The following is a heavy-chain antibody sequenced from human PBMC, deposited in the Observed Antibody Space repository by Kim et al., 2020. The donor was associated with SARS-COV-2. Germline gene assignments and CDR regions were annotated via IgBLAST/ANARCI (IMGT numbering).Heavy chain of an antibody. CDR1: GGSISSSSYY. Sequence: SETLSLTCTVSGGSISSSSYYWGWIRQPPGKGLEWIGSIYYSGSTYYNPSLKSRVTISVDTSKNQFSLKLSSVTAADTAVYYCARPRIARGYCSSTSCVPDDAFDIWGQGTMVTVSS. D-gene: IGHD2-2*01. CDR3: ARPRIARGYCSSTSCVPDDAFDI. J-gene: IGHJ3*02. CDR2: IYYSGST. V-gene: IGHV4-39*01.